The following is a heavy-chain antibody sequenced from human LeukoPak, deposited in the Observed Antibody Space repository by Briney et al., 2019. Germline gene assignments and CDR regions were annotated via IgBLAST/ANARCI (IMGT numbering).Heavy chain of an antibody. D-gene: IGHD5-24*01. CDR1: GFTFSSYG. V-gene: IGHV3-23*01. CDR2: ISETSRKT. J-gene: IGHJ1*01. CDR3: VQEARRDGYKLAPVAEH. Sequence: GGSLRLSCVASGFTFSSYGMSWVRQAPGKRLEWVSAISETSRKTYYADPVKGRFTISRDNSKNTLYLQMNDLRDEDTAVYYCVQEARRDGYKLAPVAEHWGQGTLVTVSS.